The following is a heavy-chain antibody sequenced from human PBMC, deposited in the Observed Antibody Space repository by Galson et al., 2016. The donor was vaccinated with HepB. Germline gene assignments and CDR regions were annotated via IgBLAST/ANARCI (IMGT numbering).Heavy chain of an antibody. CDR3: ATTPLGDLGTPRDYYYYGMGV. J-gene: IGHJ6*02. CDR1: GGTFSSHV. CDR2: IIPIFGTT. D-gene: IGHD3-16*01. Sequence: SVKVSCKASGGTFSSHVISWVRQAPGQGLEWMGGIIPIFGTTNYAQKFQGRVTITADESTSTAYMELSSLRTEDTAVYYGATTPLGDLGTPRDYYYYGMGVWGQGTTVTVSS. V-gene: IGHV1-69*13.